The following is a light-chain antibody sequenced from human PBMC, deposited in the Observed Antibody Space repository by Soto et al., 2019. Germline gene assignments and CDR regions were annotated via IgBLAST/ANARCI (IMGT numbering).Light chain of an antibody. CDR2: GAS. V-gene: IGKV3-15*01. CDR1: LSVSSN. J-gene: IGKJ5*01. Sequence: EIVMTPSPTTLSVSPGEKATLSRRASLSVSSNLAWYQHKPGQAPRLLIYGASTRATGLPVRFSGSGSGTEFTLTISSLQSEDFAVYYCQQYNNWPLTFGQGTRPEIK. CDR3: QQYNNWPLT.